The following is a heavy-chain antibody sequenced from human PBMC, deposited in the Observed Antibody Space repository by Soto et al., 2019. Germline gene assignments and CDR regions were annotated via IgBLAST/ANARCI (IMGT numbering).Heavy chain of an antibody. Sequence: QVQLVQSGAEVKKPGASVKVTCKASGYTFTSYGISWVRQAPGQGLEWMGWISAYNGNTNYAQKLQGRFTMTTDTSTSTAYMELRSLRSDDTAVYYCAREYNYYGDYEKGNTAFDIWGQGTMVTGSS. V-gene: IGHV1-18*01. CDR1: GYTFTSYG. D-gene: IGHD4-17*01. J-gene: IGHJ3*02. CDR3: AREYNYYGDYEKGNTAFDI. CDR2: ISAYNGNT.